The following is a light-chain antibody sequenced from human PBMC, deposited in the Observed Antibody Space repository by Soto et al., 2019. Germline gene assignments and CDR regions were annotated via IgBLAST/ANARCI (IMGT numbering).Light chain of an antibody. CDR3: QQYDNSAPLS. Sequence: EIVLTQSPATLSLSPGDRATLSCGASQSVSSSYVAWYQQKAGLAPRLLIYDGSSRASGIPDRISGSGSGTDFTLTSGRLEPEDFAVYYCQQYDNSAPLSFGGGTKVEMK. CDR2: DGS. J-gene: IGKJ4*01. V-gene: IGKV3D-20*01. CDR1: QSVSSSY.